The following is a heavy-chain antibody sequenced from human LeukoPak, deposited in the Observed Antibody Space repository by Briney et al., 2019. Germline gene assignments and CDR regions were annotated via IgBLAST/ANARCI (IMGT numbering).Heavy chain of an antibody. V-gene: IGHV3-23*01. J-gene: IGHJ4*02. D-gene: IGHD2-15*01. CDR3: AKDPLGYCSGGSCFYFDY. CDR1: GFTFSSYA. CDR2: ISGSGGST. Sequence: GGSLRLSCAASGFTFSSYAMSWVRQAPGKGLEWVSAISGSGGSTYYADSVKGRFTISRDNSKNTLYLQKNSLRAEDTAVYYCAKDPLGYCSGGSCFYFDYWGQGSLVTVSS.